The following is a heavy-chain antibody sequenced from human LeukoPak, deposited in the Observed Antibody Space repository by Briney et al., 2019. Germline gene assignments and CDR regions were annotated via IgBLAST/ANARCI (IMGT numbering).Heavy chain of an antibody. CDR1: VDSVSSNSAA. V-gene: IGHV6-1*01. Sequence: SQTLSLTCAISVDSVSSNSAAWNWIRQSPSRGLGWLGRTYYRSDWSNDYAVSVQSRITINSDTSKNHFSLQLNSVTPEDTAVYYCARASLHHNYGSGTSFDYWGQGTLVTVSS. D-gene: IGHD3-10*01. J-gene: IGHJ4*02. CDR3: ARASLHHNYGSGTSFDY. CDR2: TYYRSDWSN.